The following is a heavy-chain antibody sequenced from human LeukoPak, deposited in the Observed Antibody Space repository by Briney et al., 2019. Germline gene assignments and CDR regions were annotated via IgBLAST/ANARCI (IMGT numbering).Heavy chain of an antibody. CDR2: INPRGGST. CDR3: ARGLSGYSYGYSDH. J-gene: IGHJ4*02. V-gene: IGHV1-46*01. Sequence: ASVKVSCEASGYTFTGYYMHWVRQAPGQGLEWMGIINPRGGSTTYAQKFQGRVTMTRDTSTNTVYMELSSLRSEDTAVYFCARGLSGYSYGYSDHWGQGTLVTVSS. CDR1: GYTFTGYY. D-gene: IGHD5-18*01.